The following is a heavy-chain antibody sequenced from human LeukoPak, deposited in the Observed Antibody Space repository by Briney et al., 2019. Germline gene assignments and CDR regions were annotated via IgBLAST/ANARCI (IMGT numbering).Heavy chain of an antibody. CDR3: ARDRPSYSSSSGFDY. V-gene: IGHV4-34*01. Sequence: KPSETLSLTCAVYGGSFSGYYWSWIRQPPGKGLEWIGEINHSGSTNYNPSLKSRVTISVDMSKNQFSLKLSSVTAADTAVYYCARDRPSYSSSSGFDYWGQGALVTVSS. D-gene: IGHD6-6*01. CDR1: GGSFSGYY. J-gene: IGHJ4*02. CDR2: INHSGST.